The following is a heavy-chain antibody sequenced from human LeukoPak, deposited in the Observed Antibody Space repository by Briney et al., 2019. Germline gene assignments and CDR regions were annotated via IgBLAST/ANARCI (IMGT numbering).Heavy chain of an antibody. Sequence: GRSLRLSCAASGFTFSSSGMHWVRQAPGKGLEWVVVIWYDGSNRYYADALKGRFTISRDNSNNTLYLQMNSPRAEDTAVYYCGRGLGTYDSSEYTWPMISFWGQGTLVTVSS. CDR2: IWYDGSNR. CDR3: GRGLGTYDSSEYTWPMISF. CDR1: GFTFSSSG. J-gene: IGHJ4*02. V-gene: IGHV3-33*01. D-gene: IGHD3-22*01.